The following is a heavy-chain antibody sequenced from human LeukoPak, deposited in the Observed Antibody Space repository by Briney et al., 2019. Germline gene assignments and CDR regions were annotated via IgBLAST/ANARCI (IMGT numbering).Heavy chain of an antibody. V-gene: IGHV3-43*01. CDR3: VKDQKAVSGTLILDS. CDR2: INWDGTST. D-gene: IGHD6-19*01. Sequence: GGSLRLSCATSGFNFDDFTLCWVRHVPGKGVQWVSLINWDGTSTSYADSVKGRFTIHRDNSQNSLYLQMNSLRNDDTALYYCVKDQKAVSGTLILDSWGQGTLVTVSS. J-gene: IGHJ4*02. CDR1: GFNFDDFT.